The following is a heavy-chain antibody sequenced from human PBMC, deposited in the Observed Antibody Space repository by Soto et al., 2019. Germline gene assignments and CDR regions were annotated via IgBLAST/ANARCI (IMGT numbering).Heavy chain of an antibody. J-gene: IGHJ2*01. CDR3: AGVGDYATYWYFDL. Sequence: QVQLVQSGAEVKKPGSSVKVSCKASGGTFSSYAISWVRQAPGQGLEWMGGIIPIFGTANYAQKFQGRVTFPAFEYXSTADMERRSLRSEDTAVYYCAGVGDYATYWYFDLWGRGTLVTVSS. CDR2: IIPIFGTA. CDR1: GGTFSSYA. D-gene: IGHD4-17*01. V-gene: IGHV1-69*12.